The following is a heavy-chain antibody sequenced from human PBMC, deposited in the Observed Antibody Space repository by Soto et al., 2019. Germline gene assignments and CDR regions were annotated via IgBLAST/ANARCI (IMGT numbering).Heavy chain of an antibody. D-gene: IGHD2-2*01. Sequence: ASVKVSCKASGYTFTGYYMHWVRQAPGQGLEGMGWINPNSGGTNYAQKFQGWVTMTRDTSISTAYMELSRLRSDDTAVYYCARDPSSIMGSSTSGPPPTYYMDVWGKGTTVTVSS. J-gene: IGHJ6*03. CDR1: GYTFTGYY. V-gene: IGHV1-2*04. CDR3: ARDPSSIMGSSTSGPPPTYYMDV. CDR2: INPNSGGT.